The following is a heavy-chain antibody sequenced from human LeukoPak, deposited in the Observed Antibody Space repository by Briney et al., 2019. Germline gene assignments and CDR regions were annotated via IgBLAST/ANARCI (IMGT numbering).Heavy chain of an antibody. CDR2: IYYSGST. CDR3: ARSPMYYYDSSGYYVF. Sequence: SETLSLTCTVSGGSISNYYWSWIRQPPGKGLEWIGYIYYSGSTNYNPSRKSRVTISVDTSKKQFSLKLSSVTAADTAVYYCARSPMYYYDSSGYYVFGGQGTLVTVSS. CDR1: GGSISNYY. D-gene: IGHD3-22*01. J-gene: IGHJ4*02. V-gene: IGHV4-59*01.